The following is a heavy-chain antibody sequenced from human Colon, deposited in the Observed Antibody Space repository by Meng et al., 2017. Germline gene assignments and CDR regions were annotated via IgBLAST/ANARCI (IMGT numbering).Heavy chain of an antibody. CDR2: TYQNGRP. J-gene: IGHJ5*02. V-gene: IGHV4-4*02. CDR3: AREVVVAGTRNWLDP. CDR1: GGSINSSDW. Sequence: QLQPKEAGPGPVKPSGTLSLTCTASGGSINSSDWWSWVRQTPGKGLEWIGETYQNGRPNYNPSLKSRVTISVDKSKNQFSLNMTSVTAADTAVYYCAREVVVAGTRNWLDPWGQGILVTVSS. D-gene: IGHD6-19*01.